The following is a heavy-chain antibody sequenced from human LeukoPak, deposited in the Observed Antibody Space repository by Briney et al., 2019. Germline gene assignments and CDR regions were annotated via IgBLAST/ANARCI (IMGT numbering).Heavy chain of an antibody. Sequence: PGGSLRLSCAASGFTFDDYAMHWVRQAPGKGLEWVSGISWNSGSIGYADSVKGRFTISRDNSKNTLYLQMNSLRAEDTAVYYCAKEVSGYRTFDYWGQGTLVTVSS. CDR3: AKEVSGYRTFDY. J-gene: IGHJ4*02. CDR2: ISWNSGSI. V-gene: IGHV3-9*01. CDR1: GFTFDDYA. D-gene: IGHD3-22*01.